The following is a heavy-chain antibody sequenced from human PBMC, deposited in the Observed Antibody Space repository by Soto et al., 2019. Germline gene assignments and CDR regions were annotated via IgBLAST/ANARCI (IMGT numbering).Heavy chain of an antibody. CDR3: ARGLAVAVADAVLGFDY. CDR2: INHSGST. D-gene: IGHD6-19*01. Sequence: SETLSLTCAVYGGSFSGYYWSWIRQPPGKGLEWIGEINHSGSTNYNPSLKSRVTISVDTSKNQFSLKLNSVTAADTAVYYCARGLAVAVADAVLGFDYWGQGTLVTVSS. V-gene: IGHV4-34*01. J-gene: IGHJ4*02. CDR1: GGSFSGYY.